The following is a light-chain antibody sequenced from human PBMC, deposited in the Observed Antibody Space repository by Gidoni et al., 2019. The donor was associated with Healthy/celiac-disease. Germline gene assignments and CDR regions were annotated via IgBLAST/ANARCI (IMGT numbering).Light chain of an antibody. CDR2: GNS. CDR1: SSNIGAGYD. CDR3: QSYDSSMSGVV. V-gene: IGLV1-40*01. J-gene: IGLJ2*01. Sequence: SVLTQPPPVSGAPGQRVTIPCTGSSSNIGAGYDVHWYQQLPGTAPKPLIYGNSNRPSGVPDRFSGSKSGTSASLAITGLQAEDEADYYCQSYDSSMSGVVFGGGTKLTVL.